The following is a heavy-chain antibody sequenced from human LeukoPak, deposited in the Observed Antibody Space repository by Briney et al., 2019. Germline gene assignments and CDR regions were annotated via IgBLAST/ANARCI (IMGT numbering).Heavy chain of an antibody. Sequence: GGSLRLSCAASGFTFSSYSMNWVRQAPGKGLEWVSSISSSSSYIYYADSVKGRFTISRDNAKNSLYLQMNSLRAEDTAVYYCARERGGYDYGDYLFDYWGQGTLVTVSS. CDR1: GFTFSSYS. D-gene: IGHD4-17*01. CDR3: ARERGGYDYGDYLFDY. V-gene: IGHV3-21*01. J-gene: IGHJ4*02. CDR2: ISSSSSYI.